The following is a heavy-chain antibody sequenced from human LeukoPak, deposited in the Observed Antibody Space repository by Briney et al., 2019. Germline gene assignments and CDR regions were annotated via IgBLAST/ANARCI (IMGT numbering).Heavy chain of an antibody. V-gene: IGHV1-69*05. CDR1: GYTFTGYY. D-gene: IGHD1-26*01. CDR2: IIPIFGTA. J-gene: IGHJ4*02. Sequence: ASVKVSCKASGYTFTGYYMHWVRQAPGQGLEWMGGIIPIFGTANYAQKFQGRVTITTDESTSTAYMELSSLRSEDTAVYYCARMSLYSGSYYVFDYWGQGTLVTVSS. CDR3: ARMSLYSGSYYVFDY.